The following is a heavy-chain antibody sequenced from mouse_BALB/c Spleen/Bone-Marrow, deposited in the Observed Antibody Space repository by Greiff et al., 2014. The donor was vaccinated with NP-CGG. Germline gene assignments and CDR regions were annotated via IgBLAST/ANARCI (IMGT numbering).Heavy chain of an antibody. Sequence: QVQLQQSGPELVKPGASVRISCKASGYTFTSYYIHWVKQRPGQGLEWIGWIYPGNVNTKYNEKFKGKATLTADKSSSTANMQLSSLTSEDSAVYFCARSLSRYAMDYWGQGTSVTVSS. CDR2: IYPGNVNT. V-gene: IGHV1S56*01. D-gene: IGHD6-2*01. CDR1: GYTFTSYY. J-gene: IGHJ4*01. CDR3: ARSLSRYAMDY.